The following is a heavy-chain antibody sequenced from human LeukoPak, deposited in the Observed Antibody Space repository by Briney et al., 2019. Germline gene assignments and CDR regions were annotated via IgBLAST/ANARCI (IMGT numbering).Heavy chain of an antibody. CDR1: GFTVSSNY. Sequence: GGSLRLSCAASGFTVSSNYMSWVRQAPGKGLEWVSVIYSGGSTYYADSVKGRFTISRDNSKNTLCLQMNSLRAEDTAVYYCAKENTKTPIRPGEATVTKGYFDYWGQGTLVTVSS. CDR2: IYSGGST. D-gene: IGHD4-17*01. CDR3: AKENTKTPIRPGEATVTKGYFDY. J-gene: IGHJ4*02. V-gene: IGHV3-66*01.